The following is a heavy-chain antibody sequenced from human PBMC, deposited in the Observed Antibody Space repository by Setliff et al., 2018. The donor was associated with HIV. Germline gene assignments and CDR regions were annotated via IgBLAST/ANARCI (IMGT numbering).Heavy chain of an antibody. CDR1: GYTFTDYY. D-gene: IGHD1-26*01. CDR3: ATVGGKTNPVDY. Sequence: GASVKVSCKASGYTFTDYYMHWVQQALGKGLEWMGRVDPEDGETIYAEKSQGRVTITADTSTDTAYMELSSLRSEDTAVYYCATVGGKTNPVDYWGQGTLVTVS. V-gene: IGHV1-69-2*01. CDR2: VDPEDGET. J-gene: IGHJ4*02.